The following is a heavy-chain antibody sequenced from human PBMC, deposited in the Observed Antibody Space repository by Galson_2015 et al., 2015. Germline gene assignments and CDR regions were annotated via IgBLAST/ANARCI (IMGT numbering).Heavy chain of an antibody. D-gene: IGHD4-17*01. J-gene: IGHJ6*02. V-gene: IGHV1-3*01. CDR3: ARATVTHKSFYYYGMDV. CDR2: NT. Sequence: NTKYSQKFQGRVTITRDTSASTAYMELSSLRSEDTAVYYCARATVTHKSFYYYGMDVWGQGTTVTVSS.